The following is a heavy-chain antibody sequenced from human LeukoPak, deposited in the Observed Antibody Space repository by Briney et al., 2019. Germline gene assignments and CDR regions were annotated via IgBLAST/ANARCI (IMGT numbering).Heavy chain of an antibody. CDR1: GVSISSYY. Sequence: SQTLSLTCTVSGVSISSYYWSWIRQPPGKGLEWIGYIYYSGSTNYNPSLKSRVTISVDTSKNQFSLQLSSVTAADTAVYYCAGASYDSSGVHWGQGTLVTVSS. CDR2: IYYSGST. V-gene: IGHV4-59*01. D-gene: IGHD3-22*01. CDR3: AGASYDSSGVH. J-gene: IGHJ4*02.